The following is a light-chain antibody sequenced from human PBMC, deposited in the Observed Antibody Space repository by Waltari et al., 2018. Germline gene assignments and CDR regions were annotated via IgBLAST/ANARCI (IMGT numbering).Light chain of an antibody. CDR2: DVN. J-gene: IGLJ1*01. V-gene: IGLV2-14*03. Sequence: QSALTQPSSVSGSPGQSITISCVGTTSDIGTYNFVSWYQHRSGTVPKLLIYDVNKRPSGVSGRFLGSKSGNTASLTISGLQVEDEADYYCNSFTTSSTYVFGTGTRVTVL. CDR1: TSDIGTYNF. CDR3: NSFTTSSTYV.